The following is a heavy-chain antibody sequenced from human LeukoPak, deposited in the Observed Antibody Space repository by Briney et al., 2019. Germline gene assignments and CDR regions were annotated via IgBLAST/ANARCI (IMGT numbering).Heavy chain of an antibody. V-gene: IGHV4-59*01. D-gene: IGHD3-3*01. CDR2: IYYSGST. CDR1: GGSISSCY. CDR3: AREGAYYDFWSGKDNGMDV. J-gene: IGHJ6*01. Sequence: SSETLSLTCTVSGGSISSCYWSWIRQPPRQGLDSTGYIYYSGSTNYNPSLKSRVTISVDTSKNQFSLKLSSVTAADKAVYHCAREGAYYDFWSGKDNGMDVWGQGTTVTVSS.